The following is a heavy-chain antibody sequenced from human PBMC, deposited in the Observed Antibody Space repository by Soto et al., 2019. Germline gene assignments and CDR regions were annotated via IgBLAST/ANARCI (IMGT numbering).Heavy chain of an antibody. CDR2: INPSGGST. V-gene: IGHV1-46*01. CDR1: GYTFTSYY. CDR3: ARDAHPFYDSSGYTFDY. J-gene: IGHJ4*02. D-gene: IGHD3-22*01. Sequence: ASVKVSCKASGYTFTSYYMHRVRQAPGQGLEWMGIINPSGGSTSYAQKFQGRVTMTRDTSTSTVYMELSSLRSEDTAVYYCARDAHPFYDSSGYTFDYWGQGTLVTVSS.